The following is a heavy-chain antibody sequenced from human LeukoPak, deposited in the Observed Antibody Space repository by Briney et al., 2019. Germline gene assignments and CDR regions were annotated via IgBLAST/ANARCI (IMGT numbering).Heavy chain of an antibody. J-gene: IGHJ4*02. CDR3: AREFGWDSGGY. CDR2: ISSDGSIK. V-gene: IGHV3-30*03. CDR1: KFTFSHYG. Sequence: GGSLRLSCTASKFTFSHYGMQWVRQAPGKGLEWVAVISSDGSIKVYADSVKGRFTLSRDNSINTVDLQMNSLRAEDTAVYYCAREFGWDSGGYWGQGTLVTVSS. D-gene: IGHD1-26*01.